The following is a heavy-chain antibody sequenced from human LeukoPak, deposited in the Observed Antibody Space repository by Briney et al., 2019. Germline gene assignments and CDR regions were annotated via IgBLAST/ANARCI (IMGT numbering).Heavy chain of an antibody. CDR2: IYYSGST. CDR1: GGSISSGGYY. J-gene: IGHJ6*03. V-gene: IGHV4-61*08. CDR3: ARQDSTYYYYYMDV. Sequence: PSETLSLTCTVSGGSISSGGYYWSWIRQHPGKGLEWIGYIYYSGSTNYNPSLKSRVTISVDTSKNQFSLKLSSVTAADTAVYYCARQDSTYYYYYMDVWGKGTTVTVSS. D-gene: IGHD4-11*01.